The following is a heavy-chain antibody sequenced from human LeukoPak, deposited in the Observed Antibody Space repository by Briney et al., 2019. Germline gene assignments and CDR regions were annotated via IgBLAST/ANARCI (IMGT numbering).Heavy chain of an antibody. V-gene: IGHV3-66*01. D-gene: IGHD2-21*02. CDR2: IYSGGST. CDR3: ARDRECGGDCPPDAFDI. CDR1: GFTVSSNY. Sequence: GGSLRLSCAASGFTVSSNYMSWVRQAPGKGLEWVSVIYSGGSTHYADSVKGRFTISRDNSKNTLYLQMNSLRAEDTAVYYCARDRECGGDCPPDAFDIWGQGTMVTVSS. J-gene: IGHJ3*02.